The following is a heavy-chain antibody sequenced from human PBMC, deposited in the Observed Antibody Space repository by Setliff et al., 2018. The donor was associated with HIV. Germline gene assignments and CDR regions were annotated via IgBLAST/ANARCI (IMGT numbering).Heavy chain of an antibody. CDR2: ITSRSVST. CDR1: GFIFSDFY. V-gene: IGHV3-11*06. CDR3: AKDRDDILTGYYAYYFDY. J-gene: IGHJ4*02. Sequence: GGSLRLSCAASGFIFSDFYMSWIRQAPGKGLEWVSSITSRSVSTYYADSVKGRFTISRDNSKNTLYLQMNSLRAEDTAVYYCAKDRDDILTGYYAYYFDYWGQGTLVTVSS. D-gene: IGHD3-9*01.